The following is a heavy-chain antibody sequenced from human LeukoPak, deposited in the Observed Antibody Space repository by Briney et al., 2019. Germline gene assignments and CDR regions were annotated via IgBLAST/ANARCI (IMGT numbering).Heavy chain of an antibody. CDR2: IKQDGSEK. CDR1: GFTFSSYW. CDR3: ARVGAATFYWYYMDV. J-gene: IGHJ6*03. V-gene: IGHV3-7*01. Sequence: GGSLRLSCAASGFTFSSYWMSCVREAPGEGLEWVANIKQDGSEKYYIDSLKGRFTVSRDNAKNSLYLQINTLRVGDTAVYFCARVGAATFYWYYMDVWGKGTTVTVSS. D-gene: IGHD2-15*01.